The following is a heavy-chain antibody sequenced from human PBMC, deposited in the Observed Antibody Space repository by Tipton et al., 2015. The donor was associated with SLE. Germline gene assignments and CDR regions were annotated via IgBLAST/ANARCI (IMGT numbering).Heavy chain of an antibody. Sequence: SLRLSCAASGFTFSSYAMHWVRQAPGKGLEWVAVISYDGSNKYYADSVKGRFTISRDNSKNTLYLQMNSLRAEDTAVYYCARTAEWELLFDYWGQGTLVTVSS. D-gene: IGHD1-26*01. CDR2: ISYDGSNK. J-gene: IGHJ4*02. CDR1: GFTFSSYA. CDR3: ARTAEWELLFDY. V-gene: IGHV3-30-3*01.